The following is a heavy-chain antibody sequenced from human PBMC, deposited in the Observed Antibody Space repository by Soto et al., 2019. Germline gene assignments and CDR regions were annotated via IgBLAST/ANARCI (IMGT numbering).Heavy chain of an antibody. J-gene: IGHJ5*02. Sequence: QVQLVQSGAEEKKPGASVKLSCKASGYTFTSYAMHWVRQAHGQRLEWMGWINAGNGNTKYSQKFQGRVIITRDTSASTAYMELSSLRSEDTAVYYCARAAVRGVIGWFDPWGQGTLVTVSS. CDR1: GYTFTSYA. CDR2: INAGNGNT. CDR3: ARAAVRGVIGWFDP. V-gene: IGHV1-3*05. D-gene: IGHD3-10*01.